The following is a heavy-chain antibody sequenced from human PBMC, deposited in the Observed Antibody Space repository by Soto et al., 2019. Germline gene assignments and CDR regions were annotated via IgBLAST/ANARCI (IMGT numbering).Heavy chain of an antibody. J-gene: IGHJ6*02. CDR2: TYYRSKWYN. CDR1: GDSVSSNSAA. CDR3: ARFLIVVVPAASYYGMDV. D-gene: IGHD2-2*01. V-gene: IGHV6-1*01. Sequence: SQTLSLTCAISGDSVSSNSAAWNWIRQSPSRGLEWLGRTYYRSKWYNDYAVSVKSRITINPDTSKNQFSLQLNSATPEDTAVYYCARFLIVVVPAASYYGMDVWGQGTTVTVSS.